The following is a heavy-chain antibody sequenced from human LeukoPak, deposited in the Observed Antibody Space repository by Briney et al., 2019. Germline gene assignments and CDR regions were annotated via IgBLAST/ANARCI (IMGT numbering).Heavy chain of an antibody. V-gene: IGHV1-24*01. Sequence: ASVKVSCKVSGYTRTELSMHWVREAPGKGLEWMGGFDPEDGETNYAQKFQGRVTMTEGTSTDTAYMELSSLRSEDTAVYYCATDPASLVVVAASWGQGTLVTASS. CDR3: ATDPASLVVVAAS. D-gene: IGHD2-15*01. CDR2: FDPEDGET. CDR1: GYTRTELS. J-gene: IGHJ4*02.